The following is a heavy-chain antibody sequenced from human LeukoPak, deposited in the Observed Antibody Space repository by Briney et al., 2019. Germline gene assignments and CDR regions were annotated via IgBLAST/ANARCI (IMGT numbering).Heavy chain of an antibody. J-gene: IGHJ4*02. CDR2: IYTSGST. CDR3: ARTYYYDSSGPVFDY. CDR1: GGSISSYY. Sequence: SETLSLTCTVSGGSISSYYWSWIRQPAGKGLEWIGRIYTSGSTNYNPSLKSRVTISVDTSKNQFSLKLSSVTAADTAVYYCARTYYYDSSGPVFDYWGQGTLVTVSS. V-gene: IGHV4-4*07. D-gene: IGHD3-22*01.